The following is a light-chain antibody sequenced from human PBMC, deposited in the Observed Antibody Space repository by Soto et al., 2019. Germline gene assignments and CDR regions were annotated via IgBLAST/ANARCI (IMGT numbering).Light chain of an antibody. CDR3: SSYTGSSVYV. Sequence: QSVLTQPASVSGSPGQSITISCTGTSSDVGGYNYVSWYQQHPGKAPKVMIYDVSNRPSGVSTRFSGSKSGNTASLTISGLQAEDEADYYCSSYTGSSVYVFGTGTKVTV. V-gene: IGLV2-14*01. CDR2: DVS. J-gene: IGLJ1*01. CDR1: SSDVGGYNY.